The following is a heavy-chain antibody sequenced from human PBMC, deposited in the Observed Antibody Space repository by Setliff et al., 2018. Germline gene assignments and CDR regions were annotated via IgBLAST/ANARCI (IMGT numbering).Heavy chain of an antibody. CDR3: ARDPRGYSGFDRFRGAFNI. D-gene: IGHD5-12*01. V-gene: IGHV1-2*02. CDR1: GYTFSGFY. J-gene: IGHJ3*02. CDR2: INPHSGGT. Sequence: ASVKVSCKASGYTFSGFYMHWVRQAPGQGLEWMGWINPHSGGTISAQMFHGRVTMTTDTSVSTVYMELRGLRSDDTAVYYCARDPRGYSGFDRFRGAFNIWGQGTMVTVSS.